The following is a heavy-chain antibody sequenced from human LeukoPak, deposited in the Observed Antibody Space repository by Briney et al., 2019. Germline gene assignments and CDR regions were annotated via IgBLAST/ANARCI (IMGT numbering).Heavy chain of an antibody. CDR2: ARNRAYGGAT. Sequence: GRSLRLSCTTSGFTFGDFSVAWVRQAPGKGLEWVGFARNRAYGGATEYAASAKGRFTISRDDSRNIAYLQMDGLKTDDTAVYHCSRGSSANDSGWYIDYWGQGTLVTVSS. CDR3: SRGSSANDSGWYIDY. J-gene: IGHJ4*02. D-gene: IGHD6-19*01. CDR1: GFTFGDFS. V-gene: IGHV3-49*04.